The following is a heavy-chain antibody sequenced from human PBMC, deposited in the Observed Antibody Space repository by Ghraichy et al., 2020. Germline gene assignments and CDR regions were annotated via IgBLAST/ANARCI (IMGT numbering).Heavy chain of an antibody. CDR2: IYYSGST. V-gene: IGHV4-39*01. Sequence: SETLSLTCTVSGGSISSSSYYWGWIRQPPGKGLEWIGSIYYSGSTYYNPSLKSRVTISVDTSKNQFSLKLSSVTAADTAVYYCARQAGFWSGYYLGSRGNWFDPWGQGTLVTVSS. J-gene: IGHJ5*02. CDR3: ARQAGFWSGYYLGSRGNWFDP. D-gene: IGHD3-3*01. CDR1: GGSISSSSYY.